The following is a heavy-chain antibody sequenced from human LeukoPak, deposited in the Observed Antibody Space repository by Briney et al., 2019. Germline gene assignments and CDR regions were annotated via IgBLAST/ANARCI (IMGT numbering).Heavy chain of an antibody. CDR1: GGSFSGYY. Sequence: SETLSLTCAVYGGSFSGYYWSWIRQPPGEGLEWIGEINHSGSTNYNPSLKSRVTISVDTSKNQFSLKLSSVTAADTAVYYCARRPQWLVRAFDYWGQGTLVTVSS. D-gene: IGHD6-19*01. CDR3: ARRPQWLVRAFDY. CDR2: INHSGST. J-gene: IGHJ4*02. V-gene: IGHV4-34*01.